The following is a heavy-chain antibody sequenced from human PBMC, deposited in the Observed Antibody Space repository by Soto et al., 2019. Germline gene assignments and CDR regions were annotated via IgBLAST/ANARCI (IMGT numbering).Heavy chain of an antibody. CDR3: AHRVLRTVFGLVTTTAIYFDF. Sequence: QITLNESGPTVVRPTETLTLTCRFSGFSLTTSGLGLGWIRQSPGKAPEWLGLIYWDDDKRYSASLKSRLTITKDTSKNQVVLTVSDLDPTDTATYYCAHRVLRTVFGLVTTTAIYFDFWGQGTPVAVSS. CDR2: IYWDDDK. V-gene: IGHV2-5*02. J-gene: IGHJ4*02. CDR1: GFSLTTSGLG. D-gene: IGHD3-3*01.